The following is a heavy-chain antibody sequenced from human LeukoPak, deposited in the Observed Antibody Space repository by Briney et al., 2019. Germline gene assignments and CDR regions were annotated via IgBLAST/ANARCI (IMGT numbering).Heavy chain of an antibody. J-gene: IGHJ4*02. CDR2: INQDGSQA. V-gene: IGHV3-7*01. Sequence: GGSLRLSCAASGFTFTTYYMTWVRQAPGKGLEWVANINQDGSQAYYVDSVKGRFTFSRDNAKNSVYLQMNSLKAEDTAVYYCARENWSIDYWGQGTLVTVSS. D-gene: IGHD1-1*01. CDR3: ARENWSIDY. CDR1: GFTFTTYY.